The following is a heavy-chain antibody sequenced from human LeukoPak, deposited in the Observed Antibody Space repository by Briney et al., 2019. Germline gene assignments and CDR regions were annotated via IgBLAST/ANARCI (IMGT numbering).Heavy chain of an antibody. V-gene: IGHV3-73*01. J-gene: IGHJ4*02. CDR1: GFTFSGST. CDR2: IRNKANSYAT. Sequence: GGSLRLSCAASGFTFSGSTMNWVRQASGKGLEWVGRIRNKANSYATAYVESVKGRFTISRDDSKNTVYLQMNSLKTEDTAVYYCTGQPNYGDYPNWGQGTLVTVSS. D-gene: IGHD4-17*01. CDR3: TGQPNYGDYPN.